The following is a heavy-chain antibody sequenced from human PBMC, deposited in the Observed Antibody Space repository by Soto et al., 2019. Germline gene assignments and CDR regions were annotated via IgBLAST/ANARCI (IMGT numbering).Heavy chain of an antibody. D-gene: IGHD2-21*01. CDR1: GFTFSNYD. CDR3: ARVTEEHDRASSWFDP. CDR2: ISHSGRGT. Sequence: GSLRLSCSASGFTFSNYDMSWVRQAPGKGLAWVSAISHSGRGTYYADSVEGRFTISRDNSKNTVYLQMNSLRVEDTALYYCARVTEEHDRASSWFDPWGQGTLVTSPQ. J-gene: IGHJ5*02. V-gene: IGHV3-23*01.